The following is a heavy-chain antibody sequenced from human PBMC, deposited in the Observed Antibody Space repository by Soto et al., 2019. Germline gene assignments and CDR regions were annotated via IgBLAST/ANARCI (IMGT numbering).Heavy chain of an antibody. V-gene: IGHV1-18*01. J-gene: IGHJ6*03. CDR3: ARVFNPTLWFGAYYYMDV. CDR1: GYTFTSYG. Sequence: ASVKVSCKASGYTFTSYGISWVRQAPGQGLEWMGWISAYNGNTNYAQKLQGRVTMTTDTSTSTAYMELRSLRSDDTAVYYCARVFNPTLWFGAYYYMDVWGKGTTVTVSS. D-gene: IGHD3-10*01. CDR2: ISAYNGNT.